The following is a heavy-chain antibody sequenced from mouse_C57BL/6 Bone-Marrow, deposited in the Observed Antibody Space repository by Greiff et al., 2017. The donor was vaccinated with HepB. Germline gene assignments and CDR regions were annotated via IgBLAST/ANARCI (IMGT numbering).Heavy chain of an antibody. CDR2: IDPANGNT. V-gene: IGHV14-3*01. CDR1: GFNIKNTY. J-gene: IGHJ1*03. Sequence: VQLQQSVAELVRPGASVKLSCTASGFNIKNTYMHWVKQRPEQGLEWIGRIDPANGNTKYDPKFQGKAPITADTSSNTAYLHLTSLTSEDTAIYYCARYSNYVWYFDVWGTGTTVTVSS. CDR3: ARYSNYVWYFDV. D-gene: IGHD2-5*01.